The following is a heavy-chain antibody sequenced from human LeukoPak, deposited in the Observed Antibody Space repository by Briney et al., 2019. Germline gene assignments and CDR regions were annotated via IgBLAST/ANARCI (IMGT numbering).Heavy chain of an antibody. J-gene: IGHJ4*02. Sequence: GSLRLSCAASGLTFSNHIMHWVRQAPGKGLEWVSFIRFDGTNRHYVDSVKGRFTISRDNPNNMLYLQMNSLKFDDTAVYYCARDAYHSGDLDQWGEGTLVIVSS. CDR1: GLTFSNHI. D-gene: IGHD3/OR15-3a*01. V-gene: IGHV3-30*02. CDR3: ARDAYHSGDLDQ. CDR2: IRFDGTNR.